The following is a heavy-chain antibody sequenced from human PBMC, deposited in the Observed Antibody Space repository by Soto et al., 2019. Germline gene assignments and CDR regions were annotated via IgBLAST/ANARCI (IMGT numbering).Heavy chain of an antibody. Sequence: VRLLESGGGLVQPGGSLRLSCAASGFTFSSYAMNWVRQAPGKGLEWVSAISSSGDRTYYADSVKGRFTISRDNSKNTLYLQVNSLRADDTAVYYCAKSNLYCSGTSCYVFDFWGQGTLVTVSS. V-gene: IGHV3-23*01. J-gene: IGHJ4*02. D-gene: IGHD2-2*01. CDR1: GFTFSSYA. CDR3: AKSNLYCSGTSCYVFDF. CDR2: ISSSGDRT.